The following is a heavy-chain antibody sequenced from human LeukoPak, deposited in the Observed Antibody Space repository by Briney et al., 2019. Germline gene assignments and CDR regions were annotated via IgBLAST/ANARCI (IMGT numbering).Heavy chain of an antibody. CDR1: GGSISGYY. J-gene: IGHJ5*02. CDR2: IYYTGTT. D-gene: IGHD3-22*01. V-gene: IGHV4-59*01. CDR3: ARDGVGYHDGTGYYSWFDP. Sequence: PSETLTLTCTVSGGSISGYYWSWIRQPPGKGLEWMGYIYYTGTTSYNPSLKSRVTISIDTSKNQFSLRLSSATAADTAVYYCARDGVGYHDGTGYYSWFDPWGQGTLVTVSS.